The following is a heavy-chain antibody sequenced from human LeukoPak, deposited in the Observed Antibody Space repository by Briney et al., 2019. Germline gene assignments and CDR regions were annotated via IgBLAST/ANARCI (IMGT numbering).Heavy chain of an antibody. D-gene: IGHD3-10*01. V-gene: IGHV3-23*01. CDR1: GFTFSSYA. Sequence: PRGSRRLSCAASGFTFSSYAMSWVSQAPGKGLEWVSAISGSGGNTYYADSVKGRFTRSGDNSKNTLYLQMNSLRAEDTAVYYCAIRGDYYSSTTRAGNYWGQGTLGTVSS. CDR2: ISGSGGNT. CDR3: AIRGDYYSSTTRAGNY. J-gene: IGHJ4*02.